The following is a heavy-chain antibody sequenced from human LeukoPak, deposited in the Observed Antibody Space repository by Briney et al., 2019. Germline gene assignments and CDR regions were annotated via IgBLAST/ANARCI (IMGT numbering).Heavy chain of an antibody. CDR3: ARASRRVYRVPGGFDP. V-gene: IGHV6-1*01. D-gene: IGHD2-8*01. CDR2: TYYRSKWYN. J-gene: IGHJ5*02. Sequence: SQTLSLTCAISGDSVSSNSAAWNWIRQSPSRGLEWLGRTYYRSKWYNDYAVSVKSRITINPDTSKNQFSLQLNSVTPEDTAVYYCARASRRVYRVPGGFDPWGQGTLVTVSS. CDR1: GDSVSSNSAA.